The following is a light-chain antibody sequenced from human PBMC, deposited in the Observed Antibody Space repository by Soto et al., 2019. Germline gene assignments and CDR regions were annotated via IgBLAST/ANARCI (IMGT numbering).Light chain of an antibody. CDR3: QQYSSSRT. CDR2: GGS. CDR1: QSVSSNH. J-gene: IGKJ1*01. V-gene: IGKV3-20*01. Sequence: DIVFTQSPGTLSLSPGERATYSCRASQSVSSNHLAWYQQKPGQAPRLLIYGGSSRATGIPVRFSGSGSETDFTLTITRLEPEDFAMYYCQQYSSSRTFGQGTKVDIK.